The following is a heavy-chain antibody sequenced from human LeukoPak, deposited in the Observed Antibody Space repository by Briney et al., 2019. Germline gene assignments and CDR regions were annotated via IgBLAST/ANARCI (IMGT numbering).Heavy chain of an antibody. J-gene: IGHJ2*01. Sequence: GESLKISCKGSGYSFTSYWIGWVRQMPGKGLEWMGIIYPGDSDTRYSPSFQGQVTISADKSISTAYLQWSSLKASDTAMYYFARTAVAGTGGWYFDLWGRGTLVTVSS. CDR3: ARTAVAGTGGWYFDL. D-gene: IGHD6-19*01. CDR1: GYSFTSYW. CDR2: IYPGDSDT. V-gene: IGHV5-51*01.